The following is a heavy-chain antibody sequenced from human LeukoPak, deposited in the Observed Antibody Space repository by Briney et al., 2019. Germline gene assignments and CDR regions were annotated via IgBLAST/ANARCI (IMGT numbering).Heavy chain of an antibody. D-gene: IGHD2-2*01. J-gene: IGHJ4*02. CDR2: FDPDDGGT. Sequence: ASVKVSCKVSGYSLTELSMHWVRQAPGKGLEWMGGFDPDDGGTPLFAQKFQGRVSLTEDTSTDTAYMELSSLSSEDTAVYYCATGTIYCSSCSDDYWGQGTLVTVSS. CDR3: ATGTIYCSSCSDDY. V-gene: IGHV1-24*01. CDR1: GYSLTELS.